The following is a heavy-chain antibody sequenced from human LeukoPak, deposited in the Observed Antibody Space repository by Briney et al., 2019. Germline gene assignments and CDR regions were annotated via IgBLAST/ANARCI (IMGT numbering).Heavy chain of an antibody. CDR2: IYYSGST. CDR3: ARGLVVVITTPFDY. CDR1: GGSISSSSYY. Sequence: SETLSLTCTVSGGSISSSSYYWGWIRQPPGKGLEWIGSIYYSGSTYYNPSLKSRVTISVDTSKNQFSLKLSSATAADTAVYYCARGLVVVITTPFDYWGQGTLVTVSS. V-gene: IGHV4-39*07. J-gene: IGHJ4*02. D-gene: IGHD3-22*01.